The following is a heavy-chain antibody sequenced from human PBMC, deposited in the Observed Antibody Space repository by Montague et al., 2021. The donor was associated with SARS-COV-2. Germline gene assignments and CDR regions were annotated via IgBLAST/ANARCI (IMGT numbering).Heavy chain of an antibody. Sequence: TLSLTCTVSGGSVNSGNYYWSWIRQPAGKRLEWMGRISTSGNTNYNPPIKSRLSILVDTSKNQFYLNLRSVTAANTAVYYCARDTEVEVRTYSYYKPDVWGLGTTVTVSS. J-gene: IGHJ6*02. V-gene: IGHV4-61*02. CDR3: ARDTEVEVRTYSYYKPDV. CDR2: ISTSGNT. CDR1: GGSVNSGNYY. D-gene: IGHD2-15*01.